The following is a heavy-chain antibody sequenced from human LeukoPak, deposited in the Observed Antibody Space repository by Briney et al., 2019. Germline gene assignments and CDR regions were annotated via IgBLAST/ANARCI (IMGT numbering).Heavy chain of an antibody. CDR1: GGTFSSYA. Sequence: VASVKVSCKASGGTFSSYAISWVRQAPGQGLEWMGRIIPIFGTANYAQKFQGRVTITADKSTSTAYMELSSLRSEDTAVYYCARVKHPQTYYGGKGESGYFQHWGQGTLVTVSS. J-gene: IGHJ1*01. CDR3: ARVKHPQTYYGGKGESGYFQH. V-gene: IGHV1-69*06. CDR2: IIPIFGTA. D-gene: IGHD4-23*01.